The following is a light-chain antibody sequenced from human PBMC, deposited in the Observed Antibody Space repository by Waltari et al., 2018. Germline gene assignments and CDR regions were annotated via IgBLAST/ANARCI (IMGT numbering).Light chain of an antibody. CDR3: QQSYSTVWT. CDR1: QSISSY. V-gene: IGKV1-39*01. J-gene: IGKJ1*01. CDR2: AAS. Sequence: DIQMTQSPSSLSASVGDSVTITCRASQSISSYLNWYQQKPGKAPKLLIYAASSLQSGVPSRFSGSGSGTDFTLTISSLQPEDFATYYCQQSYSTVWTFGQGTKVEIK.